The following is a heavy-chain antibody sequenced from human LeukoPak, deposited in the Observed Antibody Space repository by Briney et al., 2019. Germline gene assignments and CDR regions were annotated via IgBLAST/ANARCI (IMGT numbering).Heavy chain of an antibody. V-gene: IGHV4-34*01. CDR2: INHRGST. D-gene: IGHD3-10*01. CDR1: GGSFSGYY. Sequence: SETLSLTCAVYGGSFSGYYWSWIRQPPGKGLEWIGEINHRGSTNYNPSLKSRVTISVDTSKNQFSLKLSSVTAADTAVYYCARGVDGSGSYYLDYWGQGTLVTVSS. CDR3: ARGVDGSGSYYLDY. J-gene: IGHJ4*02.